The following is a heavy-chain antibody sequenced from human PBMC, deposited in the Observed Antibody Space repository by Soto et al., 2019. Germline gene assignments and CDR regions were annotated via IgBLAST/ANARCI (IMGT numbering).Heavy chain of an antibody. Sequence: PSETLSLTCAVYGGSFSGYYWSWIRQPPGKGLEWIGEINHSGSTNYNPSLKSRVTISVDTSKNQFSLKLSSVTAADTTVYYCASDNITAHAWFDPWGQGTLVTVYS. CDR3: ASDNITAHAWFDP. CDR1: GGSFSGYY. CDR2: INHSGST. J-gene: IGHJ5*02. V-gene: IGHV4-34*01. D-gene: IGHD3-10*01.